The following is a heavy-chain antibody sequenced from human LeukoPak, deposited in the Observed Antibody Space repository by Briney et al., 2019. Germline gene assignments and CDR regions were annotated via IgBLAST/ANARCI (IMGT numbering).Heavy chain of an antibody. V-gene: IGHV3-9*01. Sequence: PGRSLRLSCAASGFTFDDYAMHWVRQAPGKGLEWVSGISWNSGSIGYADSVKSRFTISRDNAKNSLYLQMNSLRAEDTALYYCAKEYRGDDTDPRYYYYYYGMDVWGQGTTVTVSS. D-gene: IGHD4-17*01. CDR1: GFTFDDYA. CDR3: AKEYRGDDTDPRYYYYYYGMDV. J-gene: IGHJ6*02. CDR2: ISWNSGSI.